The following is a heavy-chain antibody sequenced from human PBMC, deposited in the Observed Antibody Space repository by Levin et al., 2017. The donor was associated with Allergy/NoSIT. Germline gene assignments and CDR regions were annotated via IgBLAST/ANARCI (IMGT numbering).Heavy chain of an antibody. D-gene: IGHD5-18*01. CDR1: GYTFTSYG. Sequence: ASVKVSCKASGYTFTSYGISWVRQAPGQGLEWMGWISAYNGNTNYAQKLQGRVTMTTDTSTSTAYMELRSLRSDDTAVYYCARDLPEGPPDTAMDNFDYWGQGTLVTVSS. CDR3: ARDLPEGPPDTAMDNFDY. V-gene: IGHV1-18*01. CDR2: ISAYNGNT. J-gene: IGHJ4*02.